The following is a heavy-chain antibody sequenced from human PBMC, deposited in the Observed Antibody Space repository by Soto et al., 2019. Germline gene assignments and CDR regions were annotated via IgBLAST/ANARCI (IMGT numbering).Heavy chain of an antibody. CDR2: IDAAGSST. CDR3: ARDQTVTGPSTFDY. CDR1: GFTFSNYW. J-gene: IGHJ4*02. D-gene: IGHD6-19*01. Sequence: EVQLVESGGGLVQPGGSLRLSCAASGFTFSNYWMHWVRQTPGKGLVWVSCIDAAGSSTIYADAVEGRFTISRDNAKNTLYLQMNSLRAEDTAVYYCARDQTVTGPSTFDYCGQGALVTVSS. V-gene: IGHV3-74*01.